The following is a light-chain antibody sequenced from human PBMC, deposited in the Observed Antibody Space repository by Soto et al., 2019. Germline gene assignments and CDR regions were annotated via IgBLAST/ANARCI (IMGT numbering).Light chain of an antibody. Sequence: QSALTQHASVSGSPGQSITISCTGTSSDIGSNNYVSWFQQRPGKAPTLIIYEVSNRPSGVSTHFSGSKSGNTASLTISGLLPEDEGEYYCSSYTTTTRLFGGGTKLTVL. CDR3: SSYTTTTRL. V-gene: IGLV2-14*01. CDR2: EVS. J-gene: IGLJ3*02. CDR1: SSDIGSNNY.